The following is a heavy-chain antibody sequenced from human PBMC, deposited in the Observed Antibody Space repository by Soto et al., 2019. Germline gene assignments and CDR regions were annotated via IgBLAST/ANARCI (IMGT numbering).Heavy chain of an antibody. J-gene: IGHJ4*02. CDR2: ISYIGST. Sequence: QVQLQESGPGLVKPSQTLSLTCTVSGASVSSGDYSWSWLRQPPGKGLEWIGYISYIGSTYLNPSLKGRLSISLGTSKSQSSLKLSSVTAADTDVYYWARDVNDGATWSSGFGFWGQGTLVTVSS. CDR3: ARDVNDGATWSSGFGF. D-gene: IGHD2-8*02. CDR1: GASVSSGDYS. V-gene: IGHV4-30-4*01.